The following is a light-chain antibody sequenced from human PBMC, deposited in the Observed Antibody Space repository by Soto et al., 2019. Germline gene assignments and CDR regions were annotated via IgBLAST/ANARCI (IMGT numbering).Light chain of an antibody. V-gene: IGLV2-11*01. J-gene: IGLJ2*01. CDR2: DVS. CDR1: SGDVGGYDF. Sequence: QSALTQPRSVSGSPGQSVTISCTGTSGDVGGYDFVSWYQQYPGKVPKLIIYDVSQRPSGVPDRFSASKSDNTASLTISGLQAEDEADYYCCSYAGSYTIFGGGTQLTVL. CDR3: CSYAGSYTI.